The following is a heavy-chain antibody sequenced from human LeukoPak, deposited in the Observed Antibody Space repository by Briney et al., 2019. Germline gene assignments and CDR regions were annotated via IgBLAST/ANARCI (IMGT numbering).Heavy chain of an antibody. CDR1: GGSFSGYY. J-gene: IGHJ4*02. Sequence: KPSETLSLTCAVYGGSFSGYYWSWIRQPPGKGLEWIGEINHSGSTNYNPSLKSRVTISVDTSKNQFSLKLSSVTAADTAVYYCARGTLESYYYDSSGSRPFDYWGQGTLVTVSS. CDR3: ARGTLESYYYDSSGSRPFDY. CDR2: INHSGST. D-gene: IGHD3-22*01. V-gene: IGHV4-34*01.